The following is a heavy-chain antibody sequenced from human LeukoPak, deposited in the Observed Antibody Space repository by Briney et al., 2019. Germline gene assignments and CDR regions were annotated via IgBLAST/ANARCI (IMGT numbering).Heavy chain of an antibody. Sequence: GGSLRLSCAASGFTFSSYWMHWVRQAPGKGLVWVSRINTDGSSTSYADSVKGRFTISRDNAKNSLYLQMDSLRAEDTALYYCARSREYYFEVWGRGTPVTVSS. D-gene: IGHD6-6*01. CDR1: GFTFSSYW. V-gene: IGHV3-74*01. CDR3: ARSREYYFEV. CDR2: INTDGSST. J-gene: IGHJ2*01.